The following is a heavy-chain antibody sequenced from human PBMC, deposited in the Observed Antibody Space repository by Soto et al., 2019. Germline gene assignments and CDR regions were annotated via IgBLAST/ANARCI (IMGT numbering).Heavy chain of an antibody. J-gene: IGHJ4*02. CDR2: ISASGLST. Sequence: GGSLRLSCAAFGFSFTSCAMSWVRQAPGKGLEWVSVISASGLSTYYADSVKGRLTISRDNSKNTLYLQLSSLRAEDTAVYYCVKDEVADPMSSVDYWAQGTLVTVSS. V-gene: IGHV3-23*01. CDR1: GFSFTSCA. D-gene: IGHD3-22*01. CDR3: VKDEVADPMSSVDY.